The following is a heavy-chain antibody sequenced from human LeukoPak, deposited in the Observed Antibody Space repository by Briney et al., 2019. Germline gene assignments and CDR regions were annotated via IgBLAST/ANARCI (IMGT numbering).Heavy chain of an antibody. CDR3: ARLSTSSSSSF. CDR1: GFTFSSYS. D-gene: IGHD6-6*01. J-gene: IGHJ4*02. Sequence: GGSLRLSCAASGFTFSSYSINWVRQAPGKGLEWVSSISSSSSYIYYADSVKGRFTIPRDNAKNSLYLQMNSLRAEDTAVYYCARLSTSSSSSFWGQGTLVTVSS. V-gene: IGHV3-21*01. CDR2: ISSSSSYI.